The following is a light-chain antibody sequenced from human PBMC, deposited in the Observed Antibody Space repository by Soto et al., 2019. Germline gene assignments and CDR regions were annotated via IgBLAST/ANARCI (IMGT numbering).Light chain of an antibody. CDR2: GAS. J-gene: IGKJ3*01. CDR1: QSLSSSY. V-gene: IGKV3-20*01. Sequence: EIVLTQSPGTLSLSPGEGATLSCRASQSLSSSYLAWYQQKPGQAPRLLIYGASGRATGIPDRFSGSGYGTDFTLTISRLEPEDFAVYYCQQYGSSPLFTFGPGTKVDIK. CDR3: QQYGSSPLFT.